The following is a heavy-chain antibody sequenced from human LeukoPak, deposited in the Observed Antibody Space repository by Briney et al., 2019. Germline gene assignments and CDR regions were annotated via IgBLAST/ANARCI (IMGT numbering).Heavy chain of an antibody. V-gene: IGHV1-2*02. CDR2: INPNSGGT. CDR3: ARVEAAARYYFDY. D-gene: IGHD6-6*01. CDR1: GYTFTDYY. J-gene: IGHJ4*02. Sequence: GASVKVSCMPSGYTFTDYYMHWVRQAPGQGLEWMGWINPNSGGTNYAQKFQGRVTMTRDTSISTVYMELSSLRSEDTAVYYCARVEAAARYYFDYWGQGTLVTVSS.